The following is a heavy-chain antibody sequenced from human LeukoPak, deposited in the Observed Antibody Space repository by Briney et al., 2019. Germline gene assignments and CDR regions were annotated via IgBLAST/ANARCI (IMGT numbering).Heavy chain of an antibody. CDR2: FDPGDGET. V-gene: IGHV1-24*01. CDR1: GYTLTELS. D-gene: IGHD3-10*01. Sequence: EASVKVSCKVSGYTLTELSMHWVRQAPGKGLEWMGGFDPGDGETIYAQKFQGRVTMTEDTSTDTAYMELSSLRSEDTAVYYCATDRGDYYGSGRGWFDPWGQGTLVTVSS. CDR3: ATDRGDYYGSGRGWFDP. J-gene: IGHJ5*02.